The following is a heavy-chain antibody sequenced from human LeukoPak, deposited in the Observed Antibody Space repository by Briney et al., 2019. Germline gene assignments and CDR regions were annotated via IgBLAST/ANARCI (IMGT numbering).Heavy chain of an antibody. V-gene: IGHV3-48*03. CDR1: GFTFSSYE. D-gene: IGHD1-26*01. Sequence: GGSLRLSCAASGFTFSSYEMNWVRQAPGKGLEWVSYISIGGRTQYYADSVKGRFTISRDNAKNSLYLQMNSLRAEDTAVYYCAREVGATGAFDIWGQGTMVTVSS. CDR3: AREVGATGAFDI. CDR2: ISIGGRTQ. J-gene: IGHJ3*02.